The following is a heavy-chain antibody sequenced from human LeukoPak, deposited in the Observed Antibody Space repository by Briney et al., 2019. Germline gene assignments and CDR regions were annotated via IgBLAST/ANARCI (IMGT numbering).Heavy chain of an antibody. V-gene: IGHV3-23*01. CDR1: GFSFTNYA. CDR2: ISGGGET. D-gene: IGHD3-3*01. J-gene: IGHJ4*02. CDR3: AKANWVSNADGVW. Sequence: QAGGSLRLSCAASGFSFTNYAMSWVRQAPARGPEWVSSISGGGETFYADSVKGQFTLSRDDSRNTVYLQLNNLRVEDTAIYYCAKANWVSNADGVWWGQGTQVTVSS.